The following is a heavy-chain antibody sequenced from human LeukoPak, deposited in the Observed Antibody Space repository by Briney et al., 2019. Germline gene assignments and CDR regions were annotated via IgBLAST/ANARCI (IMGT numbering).Heavy chain of an antibody. CDR3: ARDPDRYYDFWSGPRYYFDY. D-gene: IGHD3-3*01. CDR1: GYTFTGYY. CDR2: INPNSGGT. J-gene: IGHJ4*02. V-gene: IGHV1-2*02. Sequence: GSVKVSCKASGYTFTGYYMHWVRQAPGQGLEWMGWINPNSGGTNYAQKFQGRVTMIRDTSISTAYMELSRLRSDDTAVYYCARDPDRYYDFWSGPRYYFDYWGQGTLVTVSS.